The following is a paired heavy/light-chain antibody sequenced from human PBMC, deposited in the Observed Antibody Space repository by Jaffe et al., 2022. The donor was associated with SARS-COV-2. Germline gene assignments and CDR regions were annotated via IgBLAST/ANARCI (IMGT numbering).Heavy chain of an antibody. CDR3: ATFGSSWTLS. Sequence: EVQLVESGGGLVKPGGSLRLSCAASGFTFSNAWMNWVRQAPGKGLEWVGRIRSKSDGGTTDYAAPVKGRFVISRDDSKTTLYLQMNSLKTEDTAVYYCATFGSSWTLSWGQGTLVTVSS. CDR1: GFTFSNAW. CDR2: IRSKSDGGTT. V-gene: IGHV3-15*01. J-gene: IGHJ4*02. D-gene: IGHD6-13*01.
Light chain of an antibody. V-gene: IGKV1-5*03. J-gene: IGKJ1*01. CDR2: KAS. CDR1: QSINNW. Sequence: DIQMTQSPSTLSASVGDRVTITCRASQSINNWLAWNQQKPGKAPKLLIYKASSLESGVPSRFSGSGSGTEFTLTISSLQPDDSATYYCQQYNSYWAFGQGTKVEVK. CDR3: QQYNSYWA.